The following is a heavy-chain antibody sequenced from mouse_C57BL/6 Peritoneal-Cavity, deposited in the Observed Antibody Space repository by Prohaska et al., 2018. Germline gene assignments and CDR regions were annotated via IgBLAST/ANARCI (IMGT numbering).Heavy chain of an antibody. CDR3: GTGFAY. J-gene: IGHJ3*01. Sequence: GQGLEWIGVINPGSGGINYNEKFKGKATLTADKSSSTAYMQLSSLTSEDSAVYFCGTGFAYWGQGTLVTVSA. CDR2: INPGSGGI. V-gene: IGHV1-54*01.